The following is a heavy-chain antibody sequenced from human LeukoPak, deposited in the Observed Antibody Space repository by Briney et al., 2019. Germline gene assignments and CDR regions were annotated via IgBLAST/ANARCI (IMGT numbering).Heavy chain of an antibody. V-gene: IGHV4-39*07. CDR3: ASYDFWSGYLDY. J-gene: IGHJ4*02. D-gene: IGHD3-3*01. Sequence: PSETLSLTCTVSGGSISSSSYYWGWIRQPPGKGLEWIGSIYYSGSTYYNPSLKSRVTISGDMSKNQFSLKLSSVTAADTAVYYCASYDFWSGYLDYWGQGTLVTVSS. CDR1: GGSISSSSYY. CDR2: IYYSGST.